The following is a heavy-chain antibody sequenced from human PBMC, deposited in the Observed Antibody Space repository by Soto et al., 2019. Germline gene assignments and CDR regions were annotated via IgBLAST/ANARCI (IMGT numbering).Heavy chain of an antibody. J-gene: IGHJ5*02. CDR2: MKKDGSQK. CDR1: GFTFSNYW. V-gene: IGHV3-7*01. CDR3: ARDWFDA. Sequence: EVQLVESGGGLVQPGGSLRLSCVASGFTFSNYWMSWVRQAPGKGLEWVANMKKDGSQKYYVDSVKGRFTISRDNARNSLYLQRNCLRVEDTAVYYCARDWFDAWGQGTLVPVSS.